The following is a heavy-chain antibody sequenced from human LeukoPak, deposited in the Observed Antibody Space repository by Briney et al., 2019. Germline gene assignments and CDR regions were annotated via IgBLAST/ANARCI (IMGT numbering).Heavy chain of an antibody. V-gene: IGHV3-48*03. CDR1: RFPFSNYE. J-gene: IGHJ6*04. Sequence: GGSLRLSCAASRFPFSNYEMNWVRQAPGKGLEWVSYISSSGSTIYYADSVKGRFTISRDNAKNSLYLQMNSLRAEDTAVYYCAELGITMIGGVWGKGTTVTISS. CDR3: AELGITMIGGV. D-gene: IGHD3-10*02. CDR2: ISSSGSTI.